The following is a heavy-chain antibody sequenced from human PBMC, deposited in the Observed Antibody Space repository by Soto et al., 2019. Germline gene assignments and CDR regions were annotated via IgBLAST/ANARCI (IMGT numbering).Heavy chain of an antibody. J-gene: IGHJ4*02. V-gene: IGHV4-59*08. Sequence: PSETLSLTCTVSGGSISSYYWSWILQPPGKGLEWIGYIYYSGSTNYNPSLKSRVTISVDTSKNQFSLKLSSVTAADTAVYYCARWYTNCSSTSCYNTVFDYWGQGTLVTVSS. D-gene: IGHD2-2*01. CDR1: GGSISSYY. CDR3: ARWYTNCSSTSCYNTVFDY. CDR2: IYYSGST.